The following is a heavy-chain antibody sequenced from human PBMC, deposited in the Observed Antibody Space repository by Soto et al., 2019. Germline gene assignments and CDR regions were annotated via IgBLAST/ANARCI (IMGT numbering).Heavy chain of an antibody. CDR1: GGTFSSYA. CDR3: ARDCSSTSCYLTYYYYGMDV. J-gene: IGHJ6*02. CDR2: IIPIFGTA. D-gene: IGHD2-2*01. V-gene: IGHV1-69*13. Sequence: SVKVSCKASGGTFSSYAISWLRQAPGQGLEWMGGIIPIFGTANYAQKFQGRVTITADESTSTAYMELSSLRSEDTAVYYCARDCSSTSCYLTYYYYGMDVWGQGTTVTVSS.